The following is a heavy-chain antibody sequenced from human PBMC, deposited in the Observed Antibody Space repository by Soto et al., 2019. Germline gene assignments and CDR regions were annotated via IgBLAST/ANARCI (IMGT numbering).Heavy chain of an antibody. D-gene: IGHD2-21*02. CDR2: INSDGSST. CDR3: VRRVTDYGMDV. V-gene: IGHV3-74*01. CDR1: GFTLRSYW. J-gene: IGHJ6*02. Sequence: GGSLRLSCAASGFTLRSYWMHWIRQAPGKGLVWVSRINSDGSSTSYADSVKGRFTISRDNAKNTLFLQMNSLRAEDTAVYYCVRRVTDYGMDVWGQGTTVTVSS.